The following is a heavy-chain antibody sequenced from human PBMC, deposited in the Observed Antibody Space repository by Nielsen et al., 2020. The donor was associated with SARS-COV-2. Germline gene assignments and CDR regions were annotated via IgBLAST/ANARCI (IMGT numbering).Heavy chain of an antibody. CDR1: GGSFSGYY. CDR3: ARVFLWYGGGITRAKGFDP. Sequence: SETLSLTCAVYGGSFSGYYWSWIRQHPGKGLEWIGEINHSGSTNYNPSLKSRVTISVDTSKNQFSLKLSSVTAADTAVYYCARVFLWYGGGITRAKGFDPWGQGTLVTVSS. D-gene: IGHD4-23*01. CDR2: INHSGST. J-gene: IGHJ5*02. V-gene: IGHV4-34*01.